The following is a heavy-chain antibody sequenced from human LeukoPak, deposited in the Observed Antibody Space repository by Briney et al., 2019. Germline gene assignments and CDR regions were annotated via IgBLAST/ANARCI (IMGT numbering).Heavy chain of an antibody. Sequence: SVKVSCKATLGTFSSYAISWVRQAPGHGLEWMGKIIPIFGTANYAQKFQGRVTITTDESTSTAYMELSSLRSEDTAVYYCARVKRVGIVGAPLDYWGQGTLVTVSS. D-gene: IGHD1-26*01. CDR1: LGTFSSYA. CDR3: ARVKRVGIVGAPLDY. J-gene: IGHJ4*02. V-gene: IGHV1-69*05. CDR2: IIPIFGTA.